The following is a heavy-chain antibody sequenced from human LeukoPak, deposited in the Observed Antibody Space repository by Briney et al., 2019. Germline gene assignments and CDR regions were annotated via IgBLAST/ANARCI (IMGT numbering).Heavy chain of an antibody. CDR1: GVSISRGSHY. V-gene: IGHV4-61*02. D-gene: IGHD2-2*01. CDR3: ARVLGYCSSTSCLVYYYYMDV. CDR2: IHTIGNT. Sequence: PSETLSLTCTVSGVSISRGSHYWSWIRQPAGKGLEWIGRIHTIGNTNYSPSIWRRVTISVNTSKNQFSLKLRSVTAADTAVYYCARVLGYCSSTSCLVYYYYMDVWGKGTTVTISS. J-gene: IGHJ6*03.